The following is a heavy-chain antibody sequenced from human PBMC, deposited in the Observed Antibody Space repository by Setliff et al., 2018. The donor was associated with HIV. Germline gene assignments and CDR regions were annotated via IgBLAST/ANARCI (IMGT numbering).Heavy chain of an antibody. CDR3: ARVDREGWLQLT. Sequence: PSETLSLTCTVSGGSVSSGGYYWSWIRQNPGKGLEWVGYIYYTGSTYYNPSLKSRVSISVDTSKNQFSLKLNSVTAADMAVYYCARVDREGWLQLTWGQGTLVTVSS. V-gene: IGHV4-31*03. D-gene: IGHD5-12*01. CDR1: GGSVSSGGYY. CDR2: IYYTGST. J-gene: IGHJ5*02.